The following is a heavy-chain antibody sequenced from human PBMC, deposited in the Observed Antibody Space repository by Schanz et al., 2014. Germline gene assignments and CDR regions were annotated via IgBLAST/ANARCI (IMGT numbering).Heavy chain of an antibody. CDR1: GFTFSSYW. V-gene: IGHV3-74*01. J-gene: IGHJ5*02. Sequence: EVQLVESGGGLVQPGGSLRLSCAASGFTFSSYWMHWVRQVPGKGLVWVSRIKSDGSSTSYADSVKGRFTISRDNAKNPLYLQMNSLRAEDTAVYCCARPALWFGDNCFDPWGQGTLVNVSS. CDR3: ARPALWFGDNCFDP. CDR2: IKSDGSST. D-gene: IGHD3-10*01.